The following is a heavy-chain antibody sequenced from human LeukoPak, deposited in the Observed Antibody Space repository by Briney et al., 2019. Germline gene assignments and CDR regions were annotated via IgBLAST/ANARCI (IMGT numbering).Heavy chain of an antibody. D-gene: IGHD2/OR15-2a*01. Sequence: PGGSLRLSCAASGFSFSSYEMNWVRQAPGKGLEWASYIGSSGSTVYYADSVKGLFTTSRDNAKNSLYLQMNSLRDEDTAVYYCARDTPLYADSPDAFDIWGQGTMVTVSS. V-gene: IGHV3-48*03. J-gene: IGHJ3*02. CDR1: GFSFSSYE. CDR3: ARDTPLYADSPDAFDI. CDR2: IGSSGSTV.